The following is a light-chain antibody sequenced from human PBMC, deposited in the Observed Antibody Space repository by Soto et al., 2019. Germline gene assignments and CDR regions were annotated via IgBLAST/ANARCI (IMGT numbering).Light chain of an antibody. J-gene: IGKJ3*01. CDR2: GVS. V-gene: IGKV3-20*01. Sequence: EIVLTQSPGTLSLSPGERATLSCRASQSVSHNYLAWYQQKPGHAPRLLIYGVSSRATGIPDRFSGSESGREFTLTISRLEPEDFAVYYCQHYCYSLHFMFGPGTKVEIK. CDR1: QSVSHNY. CDR3: QHYCYSLHFM.